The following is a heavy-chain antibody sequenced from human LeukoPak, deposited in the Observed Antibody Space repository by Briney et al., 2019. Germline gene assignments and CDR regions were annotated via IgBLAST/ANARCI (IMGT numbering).Heavy chain of an antibody. J-gene: IGHJ4*02. V-gene: IGHV3-15*01. CDR2: IKSKSAGGTT. CDR3: TTANDCDWLLAYDH. Sequence: PGGSLRLSCAASGFTFTNSWMIWVRQAPGKGLEWVGRIKSKSAGGTTDYAAPVKGRFTISRDDSKNTLYLQMNTLKTEDTAVYYCTTANDCDWLLAYDHWGQGTLVTVSS. D-gene: IGHD3-9*01. CDR1: GFTFTNSW.